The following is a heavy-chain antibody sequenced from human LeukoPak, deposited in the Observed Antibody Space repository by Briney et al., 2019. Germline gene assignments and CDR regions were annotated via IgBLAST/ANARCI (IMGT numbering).Heavy chain of an antibody. CDR1: GGSISSYY. CDR2: IYTSGST. J-gene: IGHJ4*02. D-gene: IGHD3-10*01. CDR3: ARERYYYGSGSPYYFDY. Sequence: SETLSLTCTVSGGSISSYYWSWIRQPAGKGLEWIGRIYTSGSTNYNPSLKSRVTMSVDTSKNQFSLKLSSVTAADTAVYYCARERYYYGSGSPYYFDYWGQGTLVTVSS. V-gene: IGHV4-4*07.